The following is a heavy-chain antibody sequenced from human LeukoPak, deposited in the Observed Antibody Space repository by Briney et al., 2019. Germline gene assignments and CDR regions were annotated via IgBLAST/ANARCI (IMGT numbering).Heavy chain of an antibody. CDR2: INPNSGGT. V-gene: IGHV1-2*02. J-gene: IGHJ4*02. Sequence: ASVKVSCKASGYTFTAFYMHWVRQAPGQGLEWMGWINPNSGGTNYAQKFQGRVTMTRDTSITTAYMELSRLRYDDTAVYYCARGSPLVRGVIGGGDCWGQGTLVTVSS. CDR3: ARGSPLVRGVIGGGDC. D-gene: IGHD3-10*01. CDR1: GYTFTAFY.